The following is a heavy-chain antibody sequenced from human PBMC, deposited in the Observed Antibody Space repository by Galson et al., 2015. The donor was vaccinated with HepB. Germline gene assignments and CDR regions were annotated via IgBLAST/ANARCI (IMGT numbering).Heavy chain of an antibody. V-gene: IGHV3-13*01. J-gene: IGHJ5*02. Sequence: LRLSCAASGFTLSGYDMHWVRQGPGKGLEWVSCLGIAGDTYYPDSVRGRFTISRQSAQNSLYLQMNSLRPEDTAVYYCARAVPGQTWFDPWGQGTLVTVSS. D-gene: IGHD2-2*01. CDR3: ARAVPGQTWFDP. CDR1: GFTLSGYD. CDR2: LGIAGDT.